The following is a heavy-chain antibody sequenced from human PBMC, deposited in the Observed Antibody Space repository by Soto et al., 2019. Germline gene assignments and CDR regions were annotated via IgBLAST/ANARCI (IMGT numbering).Heavy chain of an antibody. D-gene: IGHD2-15*01. CDR2: ISCIGGST. CDR3: AKDRRYCSGGSCYHDLPRLGYYFDY. Sequence: GGSLRLSCAASGFTFSSYAMSWVRQAPGKGLEWVSAISCIGGSTYYADSVKGRFTISRDNSKNTLYLQMNSLRAEDTAVYYCAKDRRYCSGGSCYHDLPRLGYYFDYWGQGTLVTVSS. V-gene: IGHV3-23*01. CDR1: GFTFSSYA. J-gene: IGHJ4*02.